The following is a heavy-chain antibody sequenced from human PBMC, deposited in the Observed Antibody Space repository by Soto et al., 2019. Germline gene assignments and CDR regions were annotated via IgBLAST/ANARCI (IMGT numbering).Heavy chain of an antibody. V-gene: IGHV3-64*01. CDR1: GFTFSSYA. D-gene: IGHD7-27*01. Sequence: GGSLRLSCAASGFTFSSYAMHWVRQAPGKGLEYVSAISSNGGSTYYANSVKGRFTISRDNSKNTLYLQMGSLRAEDMAVYYCARALGYAFDIWGQGPMVTVSS. CDR3: ARALGYAFDI. CDR2: ISSNGGST. J-gene: IGHJ3*02.